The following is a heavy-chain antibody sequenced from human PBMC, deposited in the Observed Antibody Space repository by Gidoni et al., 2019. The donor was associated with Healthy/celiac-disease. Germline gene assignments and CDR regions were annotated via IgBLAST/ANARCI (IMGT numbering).Heavy chain of an antibody. V-gene: IGHV3-74*01. CDR2: INRDGSIT. CDR3: AREGGRYYYDSSGPSDY. J-gene: IGHJ4*02. D-gene: IGHD3-22*01. Sequence: EVQLVESGGGLVQPGGSLRLSCAASGFTFSSYWMHWVRQAPGKGLVWVPRINRDGSITSYADTVKGRFTISRDNAKNTLYLQMNTLRAEDTAVYYCAREGGRYYYDSSGPSDYWGQGTLVTVSS. CDR1: GFTFSSYW.